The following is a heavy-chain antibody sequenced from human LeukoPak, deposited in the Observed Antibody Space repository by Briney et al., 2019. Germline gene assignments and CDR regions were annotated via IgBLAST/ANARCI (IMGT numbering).Heavy chain of an antibody. CDR2: IYPGDSDT. Sequence: GESLQISCKGSTYSFSDYWIGWVRQMPGKGLERVAIIYPGDSDTRYSPSFQGQVTISAEKSISTVYLQWSSLQASDTAMYYCTRLIGSGWYFDYWGQGTLVTVSS. CDR1: TYSFSDYW. V-gene: IGHV5-51*01. CDR3: TRLIGSGWYFDY. D-gene: IGHD3-10*01. J-gene: IGHJ4*02.